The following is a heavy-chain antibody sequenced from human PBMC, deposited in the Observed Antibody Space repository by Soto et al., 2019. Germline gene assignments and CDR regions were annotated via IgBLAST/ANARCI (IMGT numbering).Heavy chain of an antibody. J-gene: IGHJ6*02. V-gene: IGHV4-39*01. D-gene: IGHD3-10*01. CDR3: DAGLYSYYGMAV. CDR1: GGSIGSYY. CDR2: IYYSGST. Sequence: SETLSLTCTVSGGSIGSYYWGWIRQPPGKGLEWIGSIYYSGSTYYNPSPKSRVTISVDTSKNQFSLKLSSVTAADTAVYYCDAGLYSYYGMAVWGQGTTVTVSS.